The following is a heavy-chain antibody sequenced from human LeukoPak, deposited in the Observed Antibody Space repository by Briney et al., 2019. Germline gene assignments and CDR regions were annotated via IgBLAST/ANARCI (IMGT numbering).Heavy chain of an antibody. D-gene: IGHD1-26*01. CDR1: GFPFSNYA. CDR2: LSGSGIST. V-gene: IGHV3-23*01. J-gene: IGHJ4*02. Sequence: GGSLRLSCAASGFPFSNYALTWVRQGPGKGVGWVSGLSGSGISTYYADSVKGRFTISRDNSKNTLYLQMNSLRAEDTAVYYCGKDLRIVGAITVDYWGQGTLVTVSS. CDR3: GKDLRIVGAITVDY.